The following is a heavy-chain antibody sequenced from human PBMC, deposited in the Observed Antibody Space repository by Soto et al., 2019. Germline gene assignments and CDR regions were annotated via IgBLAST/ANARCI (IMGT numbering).Heavy chain of an antibody. CDR2: IYYSGST. D-gene: IGHD5-12*01. CDR1: GGSISSYY. J-gene: IGHJ4*02. Sequence: PSETLSLTCTVSGGSISSYYWSWIRQPPGKGLEWIGYIYYSGSTNYNPSLKSRVTISVDTSKNQFSLKLSSVTAADTAVYYCARREYSGYEFDYWGQGTLVTVSS. CDR3: ARREYSGYEFDY. V-gene: IGHV4-59*08.